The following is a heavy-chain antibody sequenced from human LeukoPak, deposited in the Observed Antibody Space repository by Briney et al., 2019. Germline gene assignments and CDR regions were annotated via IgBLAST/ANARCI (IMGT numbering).Heavy chain of an antibody. CDR3: ARQGCSGGNCYGDDAFDI. CDR1: GGSISSYY. Sequence: PSETLSLTCTVSGGSISSYYWSWIRQPPGKGLDRIGYIYYSGSPNYNPSLKSRVTISVDRSKNQLSLKLTSVTAADTAVYFCARQGCSGGNCYGDDAFDIWGQGTMVTVSS. D-gene: IGHD2-15*01. CDR2: IYYSGSP. V-gene: IGHV4-59*08. J-gene: IGHJ3*02.